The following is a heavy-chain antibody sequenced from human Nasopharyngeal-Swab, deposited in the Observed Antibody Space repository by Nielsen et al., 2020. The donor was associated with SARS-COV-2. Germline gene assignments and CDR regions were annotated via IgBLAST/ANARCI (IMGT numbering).Heavy chain of an antibody. D-gene: IGHD6-19*01. V-gene: IGHV4-61*06. CDR2: IYYSGST. Sequence: RQAPGKGLEWIGYIYYSGSTNYNPSLKSRVTISVDTSKNQVSLKLNSVTAADSAVYYCARDQGIAVPIGWFDPWGQGTPVTVSS. J-gene: IGHJ5*02. CDR3: ARDQGIAVPIGWFDP.